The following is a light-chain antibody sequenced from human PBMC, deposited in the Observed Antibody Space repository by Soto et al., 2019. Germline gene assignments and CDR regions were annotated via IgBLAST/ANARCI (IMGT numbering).Light chain of an antibody. CDR3: SSYTISRTYV. CDR2: NVY. V-gene: IGLV2-14*03. J-gene: IGLJ1*01. CDR1: SRDVGAYHF. Sequence: QSALPQPASVSGSPGQSITISCPGTSRDVGAYHFVSWHQQHPGKAPKLIIYNVYDRPSGISYRFSGSKSGNTASLTITGLQGEDEADYYCSSYTISRTYVFGTGTKLIVL.